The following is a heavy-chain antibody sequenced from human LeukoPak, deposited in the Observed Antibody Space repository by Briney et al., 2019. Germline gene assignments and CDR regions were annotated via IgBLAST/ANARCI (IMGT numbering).Heavy chain of an antibody. CDR2: ISWNSGSI. D-gene: IGHD6-13*01. V-gene: IGHV3-9*01. Sequence: PGGSLRLSCAASGFTFDDYAMNWVRQAPGKGLEWVSGISWNSGSIGYADSVKGRFTISRDNAKNSLYLQMNSLRAEDTALYYCAKDRSSSWYGVFDYWGQGTLVTVSS. CDR1: GFTFDDYA. CDR3: AKDRSSSWYGVFDY. J-gene: IGHJ4*02.